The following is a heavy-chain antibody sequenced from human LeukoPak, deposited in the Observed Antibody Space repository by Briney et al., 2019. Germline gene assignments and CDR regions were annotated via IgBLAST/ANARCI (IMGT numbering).Heavy chain of an antibody. CDR2: IKKDEREK. CDR3: ARDLSGVAGYTYGRGIDY. CDR1: GFTFSSYW. D-gene: IGHD5-18*01. V-gene: IGHV3-7*01. J-gene: IGHJ4*02. Sequence: GGSLRLSCAASGFTFSSYWMSWVRQAPGKGLEGVANIKKDEREKYYVDSVKGRFTISRDNAKSSLYLQMNSLRAEDTAVYYCARDLSGVAGYTYGRGIDYWGQGTLVTVSS.